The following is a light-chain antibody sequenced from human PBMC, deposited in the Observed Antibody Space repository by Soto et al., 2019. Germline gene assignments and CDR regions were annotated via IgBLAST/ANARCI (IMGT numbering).Light chain of an antibody. V-gene: IGKV3-20*01. Sequence: EIVLTQSPGTLSLSPGERATLSCRASQSVSSTYLAWYQHKPGQAPRLLIYGASSSATSIPDRFSGSGSGSDFTLTISRLEPDDFAVYYCQQSGSTLWTFGQGTEVVIK. J-gene: IGKJ1*01. CDR2: GAS. CDR3: QQSGSTLWT. CDR1: QSVSSTY.